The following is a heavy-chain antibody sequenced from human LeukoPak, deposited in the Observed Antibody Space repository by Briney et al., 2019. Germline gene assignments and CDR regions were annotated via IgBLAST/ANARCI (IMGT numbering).Heavy chain of an antibody. J-gene: IGHJ4*02. CDR2: IWYDGSNR. Sequence: PGGSLRLSCAASGFTFSSFGMHWVRQAPGKGLEWVAVIWYDGSNRHYADSVKGRFTISRDNSKSALYLQMSSLSAEDTAVYYCAREFPPVVKYRFDYWGQGTLVTVSS. V-gene: IGHV3-33*01. CDR3: AREFPPVVKYRFDY. D-gene: IGHD3-22*01. CDR1: GFTFSSFG.